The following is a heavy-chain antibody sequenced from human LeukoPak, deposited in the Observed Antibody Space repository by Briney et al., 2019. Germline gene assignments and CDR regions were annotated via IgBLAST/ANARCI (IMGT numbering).Heavy chain of an antibody. CDR3: AREGAIVVVITTSYYFDY. CDR1: GGTFSSYA. D-gene: IGHD3-22*01. CDR2: IIPIFGTA. Sequence: SVKVSCKASGGTFSSYAISWVRQAPGQGLEWMGRIIPIFGTANYTQKFQGRVTITTDESTSTAYMELSSLRSEDTAVYYCAREGAIVVVITTSYYFDYWGQGTLVTVSS. J-gene: IGHJ4*02. V-gene: IGHV1-69*05.